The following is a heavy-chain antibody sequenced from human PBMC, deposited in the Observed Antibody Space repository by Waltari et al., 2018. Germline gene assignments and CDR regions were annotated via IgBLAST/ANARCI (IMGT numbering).Heavy chain of an antibody. CDR1: GGSLSSGSYY. Sequence: QVQLQESGPGLVKPSQTLSLTCTVSGGSLSSGSYYWSWLRQPAGKGLEWIGRIYTSGSTNYNPSLKSRVTISVDTSKNQFSLKLSSVTAADTAVYYCARDRVAGTRYNWFDPWGQGTLVTVSS. J-gene: IGHJ5*02. CDR2: IYTSGST. V-gene: IGHV4-61*02. CDR3: ARDRVAGTRYNWFDP. D-gene: IGHD6-19*01.